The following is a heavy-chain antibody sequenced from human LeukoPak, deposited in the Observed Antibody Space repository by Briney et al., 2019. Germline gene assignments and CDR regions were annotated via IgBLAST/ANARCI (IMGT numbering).Heavy chain of an antibody. CDR3: ARERGYGGDY. V-gene: IGHV3-7*01. Sequence: GGSLRRSCAASGFTFSRYWMSWVRQAPGKGLEWVANIKQDGRERYYVDSVKGRFTISRDNAENSVSLQINSLRAEDTAVYYCARERGYGGDYWGQGALVTVSS. D-gene: IGHD5-12*01. J-gene: IGHJ4*02. CDR1: GFTFSRYW. CDR2: IKQDGRER.